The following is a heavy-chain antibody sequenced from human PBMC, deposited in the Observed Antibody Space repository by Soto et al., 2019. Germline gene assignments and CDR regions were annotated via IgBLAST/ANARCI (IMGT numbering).Heavy chain of an antibody. CDR1: GYTFTSYG. CDR3: VMVDNYVTPTPQDV. J-gene: IGHJ6*02. Sequence: ASVKVSCKASGYTFTSYGISWVRQAPGQGLEWMGWISAYTGNTHSATKIQGRLTMTTDTSTSTAYMDLGSLTSDDTAVYYCVMVDNYVTPTPQDVWGQGTTVTVS. D-gene: IGHD3-16*01. V-gene: IGHV1-18*01. CDR2: ISAYTGNT.